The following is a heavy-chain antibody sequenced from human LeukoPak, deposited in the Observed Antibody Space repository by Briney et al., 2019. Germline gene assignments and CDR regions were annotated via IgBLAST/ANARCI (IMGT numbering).Heavy chain of an antibody. CDR2: IYSGGST. V-gene: IGHV3-53*01. Sequence: GSLRLSCAASGFTVSSNYMSWVRQAPGKGLEWVSVIYSGGSTYYADSVKGRFTISRDNSKNTLYLQMNSLRAEDTAVYYCARSPPHYGDYTFDYWGKGTLVTVSS. CDR3: ARSPPHYGDYTFDY. J-gene: IGHJ4*02. D-gene: IGHD4-17*01. CDR1: GFTVSSNY.